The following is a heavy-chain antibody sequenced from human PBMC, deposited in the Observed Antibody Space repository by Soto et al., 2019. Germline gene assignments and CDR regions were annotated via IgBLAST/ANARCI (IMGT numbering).Heavy chain of an antibody. V-gene: IGHV1-58*01. J-gene: IGHJ4*02. CDR1: GFTFTSSA. CDR3: GADKGRTLRYYFDY. Sequence: SVKVSCKASGFTFTSSAVQWVRQARGQRLEWIGWVVVGSGNTNYAQKFQERVTITRDMSTSTAYMELRTLRSEDTAVYYCGADKGRTLRYYFDYWGQGALVTVSS. D-gene: IGHD1-1*01. CDR2: VVVGSGNT.